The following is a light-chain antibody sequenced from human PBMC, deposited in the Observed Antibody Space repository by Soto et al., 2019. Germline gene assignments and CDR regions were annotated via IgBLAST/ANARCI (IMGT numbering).Light chain of an antibody. V-gene: IGLV2-14*01. Sequence: QSALTQPASVSGSPGQSITISYTGTTSDIGDYNYVSWYQHLPDKVPKLIISLVSNRPSGVSNRFSGSKSGNTASLTISGLQAEDEGDYYCTSWGIFGPGTKVTVL. J-gene: IGLJ1*01. CDR3: TSWGI. CDR2: LVS. CDR1: TSDIGDYNY.